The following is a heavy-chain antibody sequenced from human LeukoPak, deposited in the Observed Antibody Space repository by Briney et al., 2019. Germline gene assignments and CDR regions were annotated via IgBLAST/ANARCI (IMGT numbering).Heavy chain of an antibody. D-gene: IGHD7-27*01. V-gene: IGHV4-59*01. CDR2: IYYSGST. CDR1: GGSISSYY. CDR3: ARAPRGLGYFDY. Sequence: SETLSLTXTVSGGSISSYYWSWIRQPPGKGLEWIGYIYYSGSTNYNPSLKSRVTISVDTSKNQFSLKLSSVTAADTAVYCCARAPRGLGYFDYWGQGTLVTVSS. J-gene: IGHJ4*02.